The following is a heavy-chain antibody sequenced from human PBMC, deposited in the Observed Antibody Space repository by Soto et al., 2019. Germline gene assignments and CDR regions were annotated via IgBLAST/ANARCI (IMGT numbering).Heavy chain of an antibody. Sequence: QVQLQESGPGLVKPSETLSLTCTISGVSISSYYWSWIRQPPGKGLEWIGYVYSSGITNYNPSLKSRFTISIDTSNDQFSLKLSSVTAADTAVYYCASSKLNDCGGDCELDYWGQGTLVTVSS. CDR2: VYSSGIT. D-gene: IGHD2-21*02. V-gene: IGHV4-59*08. CDR1: GVSISSYY. J-gene: IGHJ4*02. CDR3: ASSKLNDCGGDCELDY.